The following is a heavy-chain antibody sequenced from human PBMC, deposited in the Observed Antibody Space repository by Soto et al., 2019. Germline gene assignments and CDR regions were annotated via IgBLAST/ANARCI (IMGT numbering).Heavy chain of an antibody. V-gene: IGHV2-5*02. D-gene: IGHD2-21*02. CDR3: ALSRCGGDSLEADSSPCYYGVDV. Sequence: QITLKESGPTLVKPTQTLTLTCTFSGFSLSTGGVGVGWIRQPPGEALEWLAPLYWADDKRYSPALKDSITINKQISRNQIVRTLDNQSPLDTTPYRRALSRCGGDSLEADSSPCYYGVDVWGQGTTVTVPS. J-gene: IGHJ6*02. CDR2: LYWADDK. CDR1: GFSLSTGGVG.